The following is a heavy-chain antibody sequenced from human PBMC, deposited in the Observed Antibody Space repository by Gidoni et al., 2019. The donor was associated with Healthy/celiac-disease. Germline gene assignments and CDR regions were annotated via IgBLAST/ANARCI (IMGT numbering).Heavy chain of an antibody. CDR3: ARDVLVVVPFGYYYYGMDV. CDR2: IWYDGSNK. Sequence: QVQLVESGGGVVQPGRSLRLSCAASGFTFSSYGMHWVRQAPGQGLEWVAVIWYDGSNKYYADSVKGRFTISRDNSKNTLYLQMNSLRAEDTAVYYCARDVLVVVPFGYYYYGMDVWGQGTTVTVSS. CDR1: GFTFSSYG. V-gene: IGHV3-33*01. D-gene: IGHD2-2*01. J-gene: IGHJ6*02.